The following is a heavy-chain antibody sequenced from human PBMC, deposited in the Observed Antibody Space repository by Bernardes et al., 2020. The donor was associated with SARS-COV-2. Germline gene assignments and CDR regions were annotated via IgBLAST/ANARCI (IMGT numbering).Heavy chain of an antibody. Sequence: SETLSLTCTVSGGSISTGGYYWCWIRQHPGKGLEWIGNIYYSGSTYYNPSLESRVSISVDTSKNQFSLRLSSVTAADTAVYYCARDRVVTVTTDYYYGMDVWGQGTTVTVSS. D-gene: IGHD4-4*01. CDR2: IYYSGST. V-gene: IGHV4-31*03. J-gene: IGHJ6*02. CDR1: GGSISTGGYY. CDR3: ARDRVVTVTTDYYYGMDV.